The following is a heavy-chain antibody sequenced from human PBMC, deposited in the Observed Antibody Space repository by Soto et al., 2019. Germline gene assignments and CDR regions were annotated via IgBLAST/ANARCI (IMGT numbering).Heavy chain of an antibody. CDR2: IIPIFGTA. Sequence: QVQLVQSGAEVKKPGSSVKVSCKASGGTFSSYAISWVRQAPGQGLEWMGGIIPIFGTANDAQKFQGRVTLTADESTSTAYMELSSLRSEDTAVYYCARGPGFDYGFIYYYGMDVWGQGTTVTVSS. D-gene: IGHD4-17*01. J-gene: IGHJ6*02. CDR1: GGTFSSYA. CDR3: ARGPGFDYGFIYYYGMDV. V-gene: IGHV1-69*12.